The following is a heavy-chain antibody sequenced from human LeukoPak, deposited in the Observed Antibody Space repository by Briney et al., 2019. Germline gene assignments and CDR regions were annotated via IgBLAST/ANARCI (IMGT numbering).Heavy chain of an antibody. CDR1: GFTFSDYY. CDR2: ISSSGSTI. V-gene: IGHV3-11*01. D-gene: IGHD5-12*01. CDR3: ARDPQGVATEYYYGMDV. J-gene: IGHJ6*02. Sequence: GGSLRLSCAASGFTFSDYYMSWIRQAPGKGLEWVSYISSSGSTIYYADSVKGRFTISRDNAKNSLYLQMNNLRAEDTAVYYCARDPQGVATEYYYGMDVWGQGTTVTVSS.